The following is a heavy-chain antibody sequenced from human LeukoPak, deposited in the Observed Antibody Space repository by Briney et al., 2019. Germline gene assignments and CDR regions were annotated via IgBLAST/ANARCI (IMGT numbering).Heavy chain of an antibody. CDR1: GFSFSSYW. J-gene: IGHJ4*02. D-gene: IGHD6-19*01. CDR3: AREVGGWTRFDY. Sequence: GGPLRLSCAASGFSFSSYWMSWVRQAPGKGLEWVANIKQDGSEKYYVDSVKGRFTISRDNAKNSLYLQMNSLRAEDTAVYYCAREVGGWTRFDYWGQGTLVTVSS. CDR2: IKQDGSEK. V-gene: IGHV3-7*01.